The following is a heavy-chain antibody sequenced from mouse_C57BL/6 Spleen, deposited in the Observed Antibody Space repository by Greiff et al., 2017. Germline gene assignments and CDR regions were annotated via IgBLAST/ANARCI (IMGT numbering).Heavy chain of an antibody. Sequence: VKLQESGPGLVQPSQSLSITCTVSGFSLTSYGVHWVRQSPGKGLEWLGVIWRGGSTDYNAAFMSRLSITKDNSKSQVFFKMNSLQADDTAIYYCAKNGGYGNYGGYFDVWGTGTTVTVAS. CDR2: IWRGGST. J-gene: IGHJ1*03. D-gene: IGHD2-1*01. V-gene: IGHV2-5*01. CDR3: AKNGGYGNYGGYFDV. CDR1: GFSLTSYG.